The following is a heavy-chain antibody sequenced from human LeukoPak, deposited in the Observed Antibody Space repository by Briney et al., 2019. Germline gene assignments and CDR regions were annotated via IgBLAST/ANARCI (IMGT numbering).Heavy chain of an antibody. CDR3: AKRDGAY. CDR1: GFTFNNSA. V-gene: IGHV3-23*01. CDR2: ISGSGGST. Sequence: PGGSLRLSCAASGFTFNNSAMSWARQAPGKGLEWVSAISGSGGSTYYAGSVKGRFMISRDTSMNTLYLQMNSLRVEDTALYYCAKRDGAYWGQGTLVTVSS. D-gene: IGHD4-17*01. J-gene: IGHJ4*02.